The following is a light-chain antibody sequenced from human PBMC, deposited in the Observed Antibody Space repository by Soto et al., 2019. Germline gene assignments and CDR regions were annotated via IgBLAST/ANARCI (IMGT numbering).Light chain of an antibody. CDR1: QTISGW. Sequence: DIQVTQSPSSLSASVGDTVTITCRASQTISGWLAWYQQRPGKAPNLLIFDASTLESGVPSRFSGSGSGTTFTLTISSLQPEDFATYYCLQHNSYPWTFGQGTKVDIK. CDR2: DAS. CDR3: LQHNSYPWT. J-gene: IGKJ1*01. V-gene: IGKV1-5*01.